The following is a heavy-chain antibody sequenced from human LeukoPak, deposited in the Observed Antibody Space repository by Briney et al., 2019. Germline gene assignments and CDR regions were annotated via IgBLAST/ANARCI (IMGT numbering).Heavy chain of an antibody. Sequence: ASVKVSCKASGYTFTDYYIHWVRQAPGQGLEWMGWINSNSGATNYAQRFQGRVTMTRDTSISTAYMELTRLGSDDTAVYYCARDGSLAYWGQGTLVTVSS. CDR3: ARDGSLAY. CDR2: INSNSGAT. J-gene: IGHJ4*02. D-gene: IGHD5-12*01. V-gene: IGHV1-2*02. CDR1: GYTFTDYY.